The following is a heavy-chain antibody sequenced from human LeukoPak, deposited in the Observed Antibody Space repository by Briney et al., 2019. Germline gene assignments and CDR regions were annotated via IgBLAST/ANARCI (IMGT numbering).Heavy chain of an antibody. J-gene: IGHJ4*02. CDR2: IHPEGNEK. Sequence: GGSLRLSCAASGFTFSSYAMSWVRQAPGRGLEWVANIHPEGNEKYHVESVKGRFTISRDNAENLLFLQMNGLRVEDTAVYYCARGDAFSGDHWGQGTLVTVSS. CDR1: GFTFSSYA. CDR3: ARGDAFSGDH. V-gene: IGHV3-7*04.